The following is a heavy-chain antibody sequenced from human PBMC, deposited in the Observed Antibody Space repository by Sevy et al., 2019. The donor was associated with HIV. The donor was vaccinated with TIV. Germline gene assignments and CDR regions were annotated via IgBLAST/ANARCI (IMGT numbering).Heavy chain of an antibody. CDR1: GGTFSSHA. D-gene: IGHD1-7*01. CDR3: AREVTGTTYGFDP. V-gene: IGHV1-69*13. CDR2: IIPIYGTI. J-gene: IGHJ5*02. Sequence: ASVKVSCKASGGTFSSHAISWVRQAPGQGLEWMGGIIPIYGTINYAQKFQGRVTITADESTSTVYMVLSSLRPDDAAVSYCAREVTGTTYGFDPWGQGTLVTVSS.